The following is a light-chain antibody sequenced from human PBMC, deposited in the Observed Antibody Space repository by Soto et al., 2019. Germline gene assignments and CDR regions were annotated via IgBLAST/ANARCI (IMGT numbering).Light chain of an antibody. CDR2: GAS. J-gene: IGKJ3*01. CDR1: RDIANY. V-gene: IGKV1-27*01. CDR3: QKSNSSPFT. Sequence: DIQMTQSPSSLSASVGDRVTITCRASRDIANYLAWYQQKPGKVPQLLIYGASTLQSGVPSRFSGSGSGTDFTLTISSLQPEDGATYYCQKSNSSPFTFGPGTKVNIK.